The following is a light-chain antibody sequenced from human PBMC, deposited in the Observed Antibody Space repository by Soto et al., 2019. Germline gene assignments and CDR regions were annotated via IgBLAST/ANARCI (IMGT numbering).Light chain of an antibody. V-gene: IGLV3-1*01. CDR3: QAWDSSSLYV. J-gene: IGLJ1*01. CDR2: QDN. Sequence: SYELTQPPSVSVSPGQTASITCSGDKLGDKYASWYQQKPGQSPVMVIYQDNKRPSGIPERFSGSNSGNTATLTISGTHAMDEADYYCQAWDSSSLYVFGTGTKLTVL. CDR1: KLGDKY.